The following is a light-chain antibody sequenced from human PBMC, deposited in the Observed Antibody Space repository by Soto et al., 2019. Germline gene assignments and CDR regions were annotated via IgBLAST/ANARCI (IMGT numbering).Light chain of an antibody. CDR1: QSVSSTF. CDR2: GVS. Sequence: EIVLTQSPGTLSLSPGERATLSCRASQSVSSTFLAWYQHKPGQAPRLLIYGVSTRATGIPDRFSGSGSGTDFTLTISRLEPEDFAVYYCQQYGSSPGTFGQGTKVQI. CDR3: QQYGSSPGT. V-gene: IGKV3-20*01. J-gene: IGKJ1*01.